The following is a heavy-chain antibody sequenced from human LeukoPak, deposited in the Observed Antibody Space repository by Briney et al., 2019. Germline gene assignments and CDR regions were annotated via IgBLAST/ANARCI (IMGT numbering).Heavy chain of an antibody. J-gene: IGHJ4*02. CDR2: IYSGGTT. CDR3: ARGSVTMVRGVRYYYFDY. Sequence: GGSLRLSCAASGFTVSSNYMTWVRQAPGKGLEWVSVIYSGGTTHYADSVKGRFTIPRDNSKNTLYLQMNSLRAEDTAVYYCARGSVTMVRGVRYYYFDYWGQGTLVTVSS. D-gene: IGHD3-10*01. CDR1: GFTVSSNY. V-gene: IGHV3-53*01.